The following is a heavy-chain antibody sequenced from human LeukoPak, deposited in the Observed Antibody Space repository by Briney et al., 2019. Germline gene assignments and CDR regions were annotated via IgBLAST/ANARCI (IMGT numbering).Heavy chain of an antibody. V-gene: IGHV3-30*04. D-gene: IGHD2-15*01. CDR2: ISDDGRIT. CDR1: GFTFSTFG. Sequence: GGSLRLSCAASGFTFSTFGFHWVRQAPGKGLEWVALISDDGRITYYADSVRDRFTVSRDDYQNTLYLQMNSLRVDDAGVYYCVTEERDVVVFDYWGQGTLVAVSA. CDR3: VTEERDVVVFDY. J-gene: IGHJ4*02.